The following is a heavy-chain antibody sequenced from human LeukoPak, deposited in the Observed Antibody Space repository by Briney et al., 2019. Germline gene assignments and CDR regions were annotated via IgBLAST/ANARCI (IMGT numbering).Heavy chain of an antibody. CDR3: AIGGQEDVDY. CDR2: INLYSGAA. J-gene: IGHJ4*02. CDR1: GYSFTEYH. V-gene: IGHV1-2*02. Sequence: GASVKVSGKTSGYSFTEYHIHWVRQAPGQGLEWMGLINLYSGAANYVQKFQGRVTMTRDTSIRTAYIELSSLRSDDTAVYYCAIGGQEDVDYWGQGTLVTVSS. D-gene: IGHD2-15*01.